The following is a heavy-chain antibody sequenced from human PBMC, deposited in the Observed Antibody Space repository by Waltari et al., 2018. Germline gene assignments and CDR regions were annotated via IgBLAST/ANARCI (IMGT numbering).Heavy chain of an antibody. Sequence: EVQLLQSGAEVKKPGESLKISCKGSGFNFATYWIGWVRQMPGKGLEWMGVIYPGDSNTMYSPSFQGQVTFSADESTDTAYLQWTSLKASDTAIYYCARRAYQYYFDYWGQGTLVTVSS. V-gene: IGHV5-51*01. J-gene: IGHJ4*02. D-gene: IGHD2-21*01. CDR2: IYPGDSNT. CDR1: GFNFATYW. CDR3: ARRAYQYYFDY.